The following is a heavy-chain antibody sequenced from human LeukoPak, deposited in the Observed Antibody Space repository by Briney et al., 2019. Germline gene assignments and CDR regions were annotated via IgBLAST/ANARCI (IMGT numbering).Heavy chain of an antibody. CDR2: IYPGDSDT. Sequence: GESLKISCKGSGYSFSNDWIGSVRQMPGEGLEWMGIIYPGDSDTRYSPSFQGQVTISADKSISTAYLQWSSLGASDTAVYYCARRGCNGGSCYAYWGQGTLVTVSS. V-gene: IGHV5-51*01. D-gene: IGHD2-15*01. CDR3: ARRGCNGGSCYAY. CDR1: GYSFSNDW. J-gene: IGHJ4*02.